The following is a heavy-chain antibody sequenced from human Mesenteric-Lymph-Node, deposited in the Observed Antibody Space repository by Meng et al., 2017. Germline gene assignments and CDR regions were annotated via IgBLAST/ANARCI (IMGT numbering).Heavy chain of an antibody. Sequence: GGSLRLSCAASGFTFDDYAMHWVRQAPGKGLEWVSGISWNSGSIGYADSVKGRFTISRDNAKNSLYLQMNSLRAEDMALYYCAKDLGPYGDYDSGFDYWGQGTLVTVSS. CDR2: ISWNSGSI. CDR1: GFTFDDYA. D-gene: IGHD4-17*01. V-gene: IGHV3-9*03. J-gene: IGHJ4*02. CDR3: AKDLGPYGDYDSGFDY.